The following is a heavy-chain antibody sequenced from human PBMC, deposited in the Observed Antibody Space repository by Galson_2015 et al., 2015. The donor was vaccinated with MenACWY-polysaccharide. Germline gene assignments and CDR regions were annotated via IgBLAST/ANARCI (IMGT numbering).Heavy chain of an antibody. D-gene: IGHD2-2*01. Sequence: SLRLSCAASGFTFSNYGMQWVRQAPGKGLEWVAFIRYDGRNKYHADSVKGRFTISRDSSKRMLYLQMNGLRTEDTAVYYCAKSNGQLPFDYWGQGTLVTVSS. CDR3: AKSNGQLPFDY. CDR1: GFTFSNYG. J-gene: IGHJ4*02. CDR2: IRYDGRNK. V-gene: IGHV3-30*02.